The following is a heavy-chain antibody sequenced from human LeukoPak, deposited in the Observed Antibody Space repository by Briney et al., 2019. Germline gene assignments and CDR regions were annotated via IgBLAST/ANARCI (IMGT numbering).Heavy chain of an antibody. J-gene: IGHJ4*02. D-gene: IGHD6-19*01. Sequence: SETLSLTCTVSGGSISSYYWSWIRQPAGKGLEWIGRFYTSESSNYNPSLKSRVTISVDTSKNQFSLKLSSVTAADTAVYYCARHRDRHSSAYYWGQGTLVTVSS. CDR1: GGSISSYY. CDR3: ARHRDRHSSAYY. V-gene: IGHV4-4*07. CDR2: FYTSESS.